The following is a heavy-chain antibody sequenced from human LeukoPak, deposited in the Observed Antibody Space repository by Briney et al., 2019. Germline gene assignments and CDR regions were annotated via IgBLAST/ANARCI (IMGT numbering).Heavy chain of an antibody. V-gene: IGHV1-46*01. CDR3: ARDVYDYVWGSYHYFDY. Sequence: ASVKVSCKASGYTFTSYYMHWVRQAPGQGLEWMGIINPSGGSTSYAQKFQGRVTMTRDTSTSTVYMELSSLRSEDTAVYYCARDVYDYVWGSYHYFDYWGQGTLVTVSS. CDR2: INPSGGST. CDR1: GYTFTSYY. J-gene: IGHJ4*02. D-gene: IGHD3-16*01.